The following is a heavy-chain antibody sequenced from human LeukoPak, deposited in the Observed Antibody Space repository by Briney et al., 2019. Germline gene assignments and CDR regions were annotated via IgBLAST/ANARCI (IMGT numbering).Heavy chain of an antibody. CDR2: INHSGST. Sequence: SETLSLTCAVYGGSFSGYYWSWIRQPPGKGLEWIGEINHSGSTNYNPSLKSRVTISVDTSKNQFSLKLSSVTAADTAVYYCARQEQWLAPFDYWGQGTLVTVSS. J-gene: IGHJ4*02. D-gene: IGHD6-19*01. CDR3: ARQEQWLAPFDY. V-gene: IGHV4-34*01. CDR1: GGSFSGYY.